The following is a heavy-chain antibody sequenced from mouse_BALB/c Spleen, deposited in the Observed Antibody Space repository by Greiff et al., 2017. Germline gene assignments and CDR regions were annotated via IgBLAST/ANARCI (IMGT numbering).Heavy chain of an antibody. CDR2: ISSGGSYT. V-gene: IGHV5-6*01. J-gene: IGHJ2*01. D-gene: IGHD1-2*01. CDR3: ARITTATYYFDY. Sequence: EVKLMESGGDLVKPGGSLKLSCAASGFTFSSYGMSWVRQTPDKRLEWVATISSGGSYTYYPDSVKGRFTISRDNAKNTLYLQMSSLKSEDTAMYYCARITTATYYFDYWGQGTTLTVSS. CDR1: GFTFSSYG.